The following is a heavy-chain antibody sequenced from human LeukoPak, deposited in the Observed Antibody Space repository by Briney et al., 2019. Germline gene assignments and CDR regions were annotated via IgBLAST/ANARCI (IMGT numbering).Heavy chain of an antibody. Sequence: GGSLRLSCAASGFTFSSYAMHWVRQAPGKGLEWVAVISYDGSNKYYADSVKGRFTISRDNSKNTLYLQMNSLRAEDTAVYYRARNDFWSGYATFYYGMDVWGQGTTVTVSS. D-gene: IGHD3-3*01. CDR3: ARNDFWSGYATFYYGMDV. CDR1: GFTFSSYA. V-gene: IGHV3-30-3*01. CDR2: ISYDGSNK. J-gene: IGHJ6*02.